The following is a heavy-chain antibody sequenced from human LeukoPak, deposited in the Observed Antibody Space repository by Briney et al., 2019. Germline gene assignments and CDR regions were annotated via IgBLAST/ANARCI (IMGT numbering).Heavy chain of an antibody. CDR1: GFTFDDYA. J-gene: IGHJ4*02. Sequence: GGSLILSCAASGFTFDDYAMHWVRQAPGKGLEWVAVISYDGSNKYYADSVKGRFTISRDNSKNTLYLQMNSLRAEDTAVYYCARDREVATIVYYFDYWGQGTLVTVSS. D-gene: IGHD5-12*01. V-gene: IGHV3-30*04. CDR3: ARDREVATIVYYFDY. CDR2: ISYDGSNK.